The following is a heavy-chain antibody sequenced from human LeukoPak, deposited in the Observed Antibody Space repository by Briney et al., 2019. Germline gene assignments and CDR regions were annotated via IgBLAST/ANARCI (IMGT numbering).Heavy chain of an antibody. V-gene: IGHV4-4*07. CDR1: GGSISSYY. Sequence: SETLSLTCAVSGGSISSYYWSWIRQSAGKGLEWIGRIYSSGNTNYNPSLKSRVTMSVDTSKNQFSLKLSSVTAADTAVYYCARDFLDGDNALDIWGQGTMVTVSS. CDR2: IYSSGNT. D-gene: IGHD3/OR15-3a*01. J-gene: IGHJ3*02. CDR3: ARDFLDGDNALDI.